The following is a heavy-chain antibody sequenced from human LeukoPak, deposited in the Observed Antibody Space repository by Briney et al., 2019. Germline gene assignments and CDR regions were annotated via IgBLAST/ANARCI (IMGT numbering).Heavy chain of an antibody. CDR1: GYAFTGYY. D-gene: IGHD3-10*01. J-gene: IGHJ3*02. Sequence: ASVTVSCTASGYAFTGYYMHWVRQAPGQGLGWMGCINPNSGGTNYAQKFQGRVTMTRDTSISTAYMELSRLRSDDTAVYYCARVRYNGSENDAFDIWGPGTMVTVSS. CDR3: ARVRYNGSENDAFDI. CDR2: INPNSGGT. V-gene: IGHV1-2*02.